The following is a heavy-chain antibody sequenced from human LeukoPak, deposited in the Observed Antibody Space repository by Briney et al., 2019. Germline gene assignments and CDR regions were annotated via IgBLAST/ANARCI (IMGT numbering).Heavy chain of an antibody. D-gene: IGHD4-17*01. J-gene: IGHJ5*02. Sequence: GGSLRLSCAASGFTFSSYSMNWVRQAPGKGLEWVSYISSSSTIYYADSVRGRFTISRDNAKNSLYLQMNSLRAEDTAVYYCARDLGDYGWFDPWGQGTLVTVSS. CDR2: ISSSSTI. V-gene: IGHV3-48*04. CDR1: GFTFSSYS. CDR3: ARDLGDYGWFDP.